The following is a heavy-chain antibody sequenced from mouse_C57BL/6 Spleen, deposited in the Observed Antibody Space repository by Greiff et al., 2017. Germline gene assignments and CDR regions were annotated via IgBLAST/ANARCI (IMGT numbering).Heavy chain of an antibody. J-gene: IGHJ4*01. CDR2: INPGRGGT. Sequence: QVQLQQSGAELVRPGTSVKVSCKASGYAFTNYLIEWVKQRPGQGLEWIGVINPGRGGTNYNEKFKGKATLTADKSSSTAYMQLSSLTSEDSAVYFCARSDGYLLYYYAMDYWGQGTSVTVSS. D-gene: IGHD2-3*01. CDR3: ARSDGYLLYYYAMDY. V-gene: IGHV1-54*01. CDR1: GYAFTNYL.